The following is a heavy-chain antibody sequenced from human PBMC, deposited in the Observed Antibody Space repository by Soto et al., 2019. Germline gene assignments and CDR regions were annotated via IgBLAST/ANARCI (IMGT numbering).Heavy chain of an antibody. CDR1: GYTFAAYY. CDR3: ARDPDYGDYWGYFVDS. CDR2: INPTSGGT. V-gene: IGHV1-2*02. Sequence: QVQLVQSGAEVKKPGASVMVSCKTSGYTFAAYYIHWIRQAPGQGLEWMGWINPTSGGTVYAQNFQDRVTMTRDTSISTAYMELRRLHSDDTAVYYCARDPDYGDYWGYFVDSWGQGTPVTVSS. D-gene: IGHD4-17*01. J-gene: IGHJ4*02.